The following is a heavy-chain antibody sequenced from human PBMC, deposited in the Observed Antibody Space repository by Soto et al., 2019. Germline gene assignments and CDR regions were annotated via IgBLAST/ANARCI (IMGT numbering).Heavy chain of an antibody. CDR1: GFTFSSYA. D-gene: IGHD3-16*02. CDR2: ISGSGGST. Sequence: GESLKISCAASGFTFSSYAMSWVRQAPGKGLEWVSAISGSGGSTYYADSVKGRFTISRDNSKNTLYLQMNSLRAEDTAVYYCAKDLGTMITFGGVIVKWGQGTLVTVSS. CDR3: AKDLGTMITFGGVIVK. V-gene: IGHV3-23*01. J-gene: IGHJ4*02.